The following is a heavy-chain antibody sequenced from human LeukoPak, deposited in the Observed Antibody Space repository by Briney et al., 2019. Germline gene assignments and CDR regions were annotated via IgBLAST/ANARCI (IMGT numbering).Heavy chain of an antibody. CDR1: GSTFSSYG. V-gene: IGHV3-33*06. D-gene: IGHD5-18*01. J-gene: IGHJ4*02. CDR2: IYYDGSNK. CDR3: AKDHRRGYSYGDFDY. Sequence: GGSLRLSCAASGSTFSSYGMHWVRQAPGKGLEWVALIYYDGSNKYYADSVKGRFTISRDNSKNTLYLQMNSLRAEDTAIYYCAKDHRRGYSYGDFDYWGQGTLVTVSS.